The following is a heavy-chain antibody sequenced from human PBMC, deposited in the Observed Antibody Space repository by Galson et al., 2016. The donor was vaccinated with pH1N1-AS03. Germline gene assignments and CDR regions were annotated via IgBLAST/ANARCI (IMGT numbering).Heavy chain of an antibody. V-gene: IGHV1-18*01. J-gene: IGHJ6*02. D-gene: IGHD3-16*01. CDR3: ARDPKYTVKYYRNSAVLDV. Sequence: SVKVSCKASGYPFSDYATTWVRQAPGQGLEWMGWISAFNGDTHYAQTFQGRVTLTTDTSTTTAYLELRNLRSDDTAVYYCARDPKYTVKYYRNSAVLDVWGQGTTVTVSS. CDR1: GYPFSDYA. CDR2: ISAFNGDT.